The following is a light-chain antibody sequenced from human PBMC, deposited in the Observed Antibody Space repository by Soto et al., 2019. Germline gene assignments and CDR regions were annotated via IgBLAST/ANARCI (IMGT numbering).Light chain of an antibody. V-gene: IGKV2-28*01. CDR1: QSLLHRNGYNY. J-gene: IGKJ5*01. CDR2: LGS. CDR3: MQALQTPIT. Sequence: EIVMTQSPLSLPVTPGEPASISCRSSQSLLHRNGYNYLDWYLQKPGQSPQVLIYLGSNRASGVPDRFSGTGSGTDFTLHISGGEAEDVGLYYCMQALQTPITFGQGTRLEIK.